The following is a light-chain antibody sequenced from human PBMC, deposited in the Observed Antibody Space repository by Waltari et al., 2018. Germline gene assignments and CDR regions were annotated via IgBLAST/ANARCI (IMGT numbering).Light chain of an antibody. J-gene: IGKJ2*01. V-gene: IGKV1-12*01. Sequence: DIKMTQSPSSLSASVGDTVTITCRASQGIVNWLDWYQQKPGKAPKLLIYKASNLQGGVPSRFSGSGSGTEFTLTISSLQAEDSASYYCLQYNNSPHIFGQGTKVEIK. CDR1: QGIVNW. CDR3: LQYNNSPHI. CDR2: KAS.